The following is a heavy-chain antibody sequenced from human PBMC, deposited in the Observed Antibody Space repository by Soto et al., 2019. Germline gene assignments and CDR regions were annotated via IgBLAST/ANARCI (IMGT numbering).Heavy chain of an antibody. CDR2: ISSDVVNY. Sequence: QVQLVESGGGVVQPGRSLRLSCAASGFTFSSFAMHWVRQAPGKGLEWLAVISSDVVNYYYAESVKGRFTISRDNSKNTLYLQITSLRKGDRGFYYCARGGAWTPEGLGYWGQGTLVTVSS. CDR3: ARGGAWTPEGLGY. J-gene: IGHJ4*02. D-gene: IGHD2-15*01. V-gene: IGHV3-30-3*01. CDR1: GFTFSSFA.